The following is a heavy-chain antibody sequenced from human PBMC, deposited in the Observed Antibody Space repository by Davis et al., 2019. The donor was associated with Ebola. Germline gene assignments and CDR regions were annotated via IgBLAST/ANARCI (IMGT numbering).Heavy chain of an antibody. V-gene: IGHV3-21*04. CDR3: AKGRYFDSLEIDA. J-gene: IGHJ5*02. CDR2: ISSSSSYI. Sequence: GESLKISCAASGFTFSSYAMSWVRQAPGKGLEWVSSISSSSSYIYYADSVKGRFTISRDNAENSLYLQMNSLRAEDTAVYYCAKGRYFDSLEIDAWGQGTLVTVSS. D-gene: IGHD3-9*01. CDR1: GFTFSSYA.